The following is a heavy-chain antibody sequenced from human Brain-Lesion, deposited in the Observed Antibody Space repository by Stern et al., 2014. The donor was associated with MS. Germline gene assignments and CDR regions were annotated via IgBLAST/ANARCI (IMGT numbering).Heavy chain of an antibody. Sequence: VQLVESGPEVKKPGSSGQVSCKASGGTFGTYPITWLRQAPGQGLERMGRIIPIFGSPNYAQKFQGRVTITADRSTTTVYMKLSSLKSDDAAVYYCAKDGPALVTNWFDPWGRGTLVTVSS. CDR3: AKDGPALVTNWFDP. CDR1: GGTFGTYP. D-gene: IGHD5-18*01. V-gene: IGHV1-69*06. CDR2: IIPIFGSP. J-gene: IGHJ5*02.